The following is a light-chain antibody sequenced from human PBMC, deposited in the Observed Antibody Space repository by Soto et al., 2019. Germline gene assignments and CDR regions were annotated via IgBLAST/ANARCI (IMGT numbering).Light chain of an antibody. CDR2: DVS. J-gene: IGLJ2*01. Sequence: QSALTQPASVSGSPGQSITISCTGTNSDVGANNYVSWYQQHPGKAPRLMIYDVSNRPSGVSNRFSGSKSGNAASLTISGLQAEDDADYYCTSFISSTIPVVFGGGTKLTVL. V-gene: IGLV2-14*03. CDR1: NSDVGANNY. CDR3: TSFISSTIPVV.